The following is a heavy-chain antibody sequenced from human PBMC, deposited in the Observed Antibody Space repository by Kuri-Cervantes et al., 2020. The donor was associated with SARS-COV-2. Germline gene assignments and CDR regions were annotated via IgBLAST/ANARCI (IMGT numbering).Heavy chain of an antibody. D-gene: IGHD3-3*01. CDR3: ARGEEAGKTIFGVVPGAKYFDL. V-gene: IGHV4-34*01. CDR1: YGTLTGYQ. J-gene: IGHJ2*01. CDR2: INHRGDT. Sequence: SETLSLTCALYYGTLTGYQWSWIRQPPGKGLEWIGGINHRGDTYYNPSLEGRVTISRDTSENKFSLRLSSVTAADTAVYYCARGEEAGKTIFGVVPGAKYFDLWGRGTLVTVSS.